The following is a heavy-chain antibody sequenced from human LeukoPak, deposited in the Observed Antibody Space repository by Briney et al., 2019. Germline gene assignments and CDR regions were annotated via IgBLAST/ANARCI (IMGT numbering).Heavy chain of an antibody. Sequence: GGSLRLSCAASGFTFSSYWMSWVRQAPGKGLEWVSYISSSGSTKHYTDSVKGRFTISRDNAKNSLYLQMNSLRAEDTAVYYCAALAYYYGSGASGPNIDYWGQGTLVTVSS. J-gene: IGHJ4*02. CDR2: ISSSGSTK. CDR3: AALAYYYGSGASGPNIDY. CDR1: GFTFSSYW. D-gene: IGHD3-10*01. V-gene: IGHV3-48*04.